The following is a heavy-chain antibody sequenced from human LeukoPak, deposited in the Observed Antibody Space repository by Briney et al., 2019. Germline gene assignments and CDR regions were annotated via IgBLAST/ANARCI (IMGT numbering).Heavy chain of an antibody. J-gene: IGHJ4*02. CDR3: ARASYSYDINGWVPFDY. CDR1: GDSISSSNCY. Sequence: SETLSLTCTVSGDSISSSNCYWGWIRQPPGKGLEWIGSIYFSGGTYYNASLKSRVTISVDTSKNPFSLKLSSVTAADTAVYYCARASYSYDINGWVPFDYWGQGTLVTVSS. V-gene: IGHV4-39*01. D-gene: IGHD3-22*01. CDR2: IYFSGGT.